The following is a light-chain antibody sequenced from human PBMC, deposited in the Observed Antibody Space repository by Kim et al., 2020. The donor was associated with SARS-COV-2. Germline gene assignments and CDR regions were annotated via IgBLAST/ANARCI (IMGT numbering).Light chain of an antibody. CDR1: QVISNS. CDR2: AAS. CDR3: QKYNAAPWT. Sequence: ASVGDRANNTCRASQVISNSLAWFQQKPGKPPKVLIYAASTVQAGVPSRCSGSGAGTYFTLTISSLQHEDVATYYRQKYNAAPWTFGQGTKVEIK. V-gene: IGKV1-27*01. J-gene: IGKJ1*01.